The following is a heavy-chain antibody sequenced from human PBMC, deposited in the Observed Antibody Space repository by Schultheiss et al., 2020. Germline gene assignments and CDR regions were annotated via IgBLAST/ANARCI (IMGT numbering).Heavy chain of an antibody. CDR1: GFTFSSYS. J-gene: IGHJ5*02. V-gene: IGHV3-23*01. CDR2: ISGSGGST. Sequence: GGSLRLSCAASGFTFSSYSMNWVRQAPGKGLEWVSAISGSGGSTYYADSVKGRFTISRDNAKNTLYLQMNSLRAEDTAVYYCARGIDCGNNWFDPWGQGTLVTVSS. D-gene: IGHD2-21*02. CDR3: ARGIDCGNNWFDP.